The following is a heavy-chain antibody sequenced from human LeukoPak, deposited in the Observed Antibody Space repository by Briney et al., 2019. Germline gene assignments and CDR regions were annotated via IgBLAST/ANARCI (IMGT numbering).Heavy chain of an antibody. J-gene: IGHJ5*02. CDR1: GGSISSYY. CDR2: ISASGST. CDR3: ATDISWFDP. Sequence: PSETLSLTCTVSGGSISSYYWSWLRQPAGKGLEWIGRISASGSTNYAPSLRSRVTMSVDTSTNQFSLKLSSVTAADTAAYYCATDISWFDPWGRGTLVTVSS. V-gene: IGHV4-4*07.